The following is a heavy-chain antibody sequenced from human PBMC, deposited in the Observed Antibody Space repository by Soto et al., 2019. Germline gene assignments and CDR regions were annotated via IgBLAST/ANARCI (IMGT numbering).Heavy chain of an antibody. CDR3: ANSVAATPSYYYYGMDV. D-gene: IGHD2-15*01. CDR1: GFTFSSYA. CDR2: ISGSGGST. V-gene: IGHV3-23*01. J-gene: IGHJ6*02. Sequence: GGSLRLSCAASGFTFSSYAMSWVRQAPGKGLEWVSAISGSGGSTYYADSVKGRFTISRDNSKNTLYLQMNSLRAEDTAVYYCANSVAATPSYYYYGMDVWGQGTTVTVSS.